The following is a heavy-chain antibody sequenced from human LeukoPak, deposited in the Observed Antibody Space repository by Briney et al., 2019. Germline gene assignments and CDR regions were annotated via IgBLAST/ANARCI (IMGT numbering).Heavy chain of an antibody. Sequence: PSETLSLTCAVSGYSISSGYYWAWIRQPPGKGLEWIGNIYHSGSTYYNLSLKSRVTISVDTSKNQFSLKLCSVTAADTAVYYCARRYSNYFFDYWGQGTLVTVSS. J-gene: IGHJ4*02. CDR1: GYSISSGYY. D-gene: IGHD4-11*01. CDR3: ARRYSNYFFDY. CDR2: IYHSGST. V-gene: IGHV4-38-2*01.